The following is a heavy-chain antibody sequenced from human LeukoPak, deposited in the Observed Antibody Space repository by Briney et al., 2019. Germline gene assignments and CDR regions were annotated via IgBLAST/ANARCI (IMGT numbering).Heavy chain of an antibody. D-gene: IGHD3-3*01. CDR3: ARLREIPVFGVVTKSASYFDY. J-gene: IGHJ4*02. V-gene: IGHV3-7*01. CDR1: GFTFTNYW. Sequence: GGSLRLSCAASGFTFTNYWMSWVRQAPGKGLELVADIKQDRSEKYYVDSVKGRFTISRDNAKNSLYLQMNSLRAEDTAVYYCARLREIPVFGVVTKSASYFDYWGQGTLVTVSS. CDR2: IKQDRSEK.